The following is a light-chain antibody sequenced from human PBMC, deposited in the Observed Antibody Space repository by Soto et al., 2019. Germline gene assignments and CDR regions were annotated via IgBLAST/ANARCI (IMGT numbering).Light chain of an antibody. CDR3: GTWDSSLSAGGV. Sequence: SVLTQPPSVSAAPGQKVTISCSGSSSNIGNNYVSWYQQLPGTAPKLLIYDNNKRPSGIPDRFSGSKSGTSATLGITGLQTGDEADYYCGTWDSSLSAGGVFGGGTKVTVL. V-gene: IGLV1-51*01. CDR2: DNN. J-gene: IGLJ2*01. CDR1: SSNIGNNY.